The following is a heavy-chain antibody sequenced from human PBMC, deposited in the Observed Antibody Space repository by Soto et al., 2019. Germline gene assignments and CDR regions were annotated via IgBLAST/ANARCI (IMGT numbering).Heavy chain of an antibody. V-gene: IGHV6-1*01. Sequence: SQTLSLTCAISGDSVSSNSAVWNWIRQSPSRGLEWLGRTYYRSKWYIDYAVSVKSRITINPDTSKNQFSLQLNSVTPEDTAVYYWARVRFEQQMSLFDSWGQGILGTSPQ. CDR2: TYYRSKWYI. D-gene: IGHD6-13*01. J-gene: IGHJ4*02. CDR3: ARVRFEQQMSLFDS. CDR1: GDSVSSNSAV.